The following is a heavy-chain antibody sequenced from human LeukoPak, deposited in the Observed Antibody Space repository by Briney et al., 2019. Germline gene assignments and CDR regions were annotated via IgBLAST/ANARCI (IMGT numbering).Heavy chain of an antibody. Sequence: ASVKVSCKASGGTFNSYAISWVRQAPGQGLEWMGGIIPIFGTANYAQKFQGRATITTDESTSTAYMELSSLRSEDTAVYYCARGSPHYDNLSTYSYYYYYYYMDVWGKGTTVTVSS. CDR2: IIPIFGTA. CDR3: ARGSPHYDNLSTYSYYYYYYYMDV. CDR1: GGTFNSYA. D-gene: IGHD3-9*01. V-gene: IGHV1-69*05. J-gene: IGHJ6*03.